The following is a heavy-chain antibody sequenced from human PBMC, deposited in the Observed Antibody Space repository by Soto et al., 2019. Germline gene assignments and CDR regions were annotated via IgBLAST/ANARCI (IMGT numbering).Heavy chain of an antibody. CDR1: GFTFSSYG. Sequence: QVQLVESGGGVVQPGRSLRLSCAASGFTFSSYGMHWVRQAPGKGLEWVAVIWYDGSNKYYADSVKGRFTISRDNSKNTRYLQMNSLRAEDTAVYYCARDSDYGGNSLFDYWGQGTLVTVSS. CDR3: ARDSDYGGNSLFDY. CDR2: IWYDGSNK. V-gene: IGHV3-33*01. D-gene: IGHD4-17*01. J-gene: IGHJ4*02.